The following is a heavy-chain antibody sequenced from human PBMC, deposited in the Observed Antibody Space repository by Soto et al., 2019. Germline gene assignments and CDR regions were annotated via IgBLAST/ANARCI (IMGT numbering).Heavy chain of an antibody. J-gene: IGHJ3*02. CDR1: GGSFSGYY. D-gene: IGHD3-16*01. V-gene: IGHV4-34*01. CDR2: INQVDQSGTT. Sequence: PSETLSLTCAVYGGSFSGYYWTWIRQTPGKGLEWIGEINQVDQSGTTIYNPSLKSRVTISADTSKSQFSLNLSSVTAADTAVYYCARGLGLFDIWGQGTRGTVS. CDR3: ARGLGLFDI.